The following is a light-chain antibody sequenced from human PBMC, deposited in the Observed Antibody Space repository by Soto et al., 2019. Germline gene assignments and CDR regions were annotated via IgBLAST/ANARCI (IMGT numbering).Light chain of an antibody. J-gene: IGKJ1*01. CDR1: QSVSSSY. Sequence: EIVLTQSPGTLSLSPGERATLSFRASQSVSSSYLAWYQQKGGQAPRLLIYGASSRATGIPDRFSGSGSGTDFPLTISRLEPEDFAVYYCQQYVRSPWTFGQGTKVEIK. CDR3: QQYVRSPWT. V-gene: IGKV3-20*01. CDR2: GAS.